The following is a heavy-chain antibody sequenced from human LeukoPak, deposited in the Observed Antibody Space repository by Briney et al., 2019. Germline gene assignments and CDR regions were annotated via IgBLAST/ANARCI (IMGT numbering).Heavy chain of an antibody. Sequence: GGYLRLYCEASGFTFSSYAMSWVHQAPGKGLEWVSDISWNSGSIGYADSVKGRFTISRDNAKNSLYLQMNILRAEDTALYYCAKGVGATTNYYYYMDVWGKGTTVTVSS. V-gene: IGHV3-9*01. CDR1: GFTFSSYA. CDR3: AKGVGATTNYYYYMDV. CDR2: ISWNSGSI. J-gene: IGHJ6*03. D-gene: IGHD1-26*01.